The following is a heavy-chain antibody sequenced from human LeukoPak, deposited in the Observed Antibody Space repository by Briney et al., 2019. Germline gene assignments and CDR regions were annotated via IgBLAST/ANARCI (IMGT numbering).Heavy chain of an antibody. CDR3: TRGAGWLIDY. CDR1: DNSISDYY. CDR2: FHNSGTS. J-gene: IGHJ4*02. Sequence: SETLSLTCTVSDNSISDYYRGWIRQPPGKGLEWIGYFHNSGTSTYNPSLKSRVTISADTSKNQFSLKLNSLTTADTAVYYCTRGAGWLIDYWGQGILVTVSS. D-gene: IGHD3-16*01. V-gene: IGHV4-59*01.